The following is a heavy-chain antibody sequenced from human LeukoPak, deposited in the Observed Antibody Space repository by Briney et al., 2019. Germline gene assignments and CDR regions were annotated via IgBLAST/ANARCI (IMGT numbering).Heavy chain of an antibody. D-gene: IGHD6-19*01. CDR1: GFTFDDYA. Sequence: PGGSLRLSCAASGFTFDDYAMHWVRQAPGKGLEWVSGISWNSGSIGYTDSVKGRFTISRDNAKNSLYLQMNSLRAEDTALYYCAKDTGIAVAGTSFDYWGQGTLVTVSS. J-gene: IGHJ4*02. V-gene: IGHV3-9*01. CDR2: ISWNSGSI. CDR3: AKDTGIAVAGTSFDY.